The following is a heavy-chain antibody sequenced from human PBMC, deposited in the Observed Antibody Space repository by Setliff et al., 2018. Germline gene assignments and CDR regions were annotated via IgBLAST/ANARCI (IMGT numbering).Heavy chain of an antibody. V-gene: IGHV4-38-2*01. CDR2: MYHSGST. J-gene: IGHJ3*02. D-gene: IGHD2-2*01. CDR3: TRALGYCSRTSCYADAFDI. CDR1: GYSISSDYY. Sequence: SETLSLTCAVSGYSISSDYYWGWIRQPPGKGLEWIGSMYHSGSTYYNPSLKSRVTISVDTSKNQFSLKLNYVTAADTAVYYCTRALGYCSRTSCYADAFDIWGQGTMVTVSS.